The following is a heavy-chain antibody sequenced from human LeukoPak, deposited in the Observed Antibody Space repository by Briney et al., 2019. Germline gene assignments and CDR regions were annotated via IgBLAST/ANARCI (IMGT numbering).Heavy chain of an antibody. J-gene: IGHJ6*02. V-gene: IGHV3-30*03. D-gene: IGHD5-12*01. CDR1: GFTFSSFG. Sequence: GGSLRLSCAASGFTFSSFGMHWVRQAPGTGLEWVAVISYYGNNKYYADSVKGRFTISRDNSKNTLYLQMNSLRAEDTAAYYCARDLRSGYDNGMDVWGQGTTVTVSS. CDR3: ARDLRSGYDNGMDV. CDR2: ISYYGNNK.